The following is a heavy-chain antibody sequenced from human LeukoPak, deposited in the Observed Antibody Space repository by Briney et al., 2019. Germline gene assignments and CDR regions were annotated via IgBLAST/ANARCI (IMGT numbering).Heavy chain of an antibody. D-gene: IGHD2-8*01. V-gene: IGHV3-30*18. CDR1: GFTFSSYG. J-gene: IGHJ4*02. CDR3: AKAYESDY. CDR2: ISYDGSNK. Sequence: GGSLRLSCAASGFTFSSYGMHWVRQAPGKGLEWVAVISYDGSNKYYADSVKGRFTISRDNSKNTLHLQMNSLRAEDTAVYYCAKAYESDYWGQGTLVTVSS.